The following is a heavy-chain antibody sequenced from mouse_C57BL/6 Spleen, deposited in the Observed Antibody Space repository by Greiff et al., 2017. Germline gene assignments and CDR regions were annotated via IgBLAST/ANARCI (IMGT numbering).Heavy chain of an antibody. Sequence: EVQLQESEGGLVQPGSSMKLSCTASGFTFSDYYMAWVRQVPEKGLEWVANINYDGSSTYYLDSLKSRFIISRDNAKNILYLQMSSLKSEDTATYYCARDRPPWGYFDYWGQGTTLTVSS. J-gene: IGHJ2*01. CDR2: INYDGSST. CDR3: ARDRPPWGYFDY. V-gene: IGHV5-16*01. CDR1: GFTFSDYY.